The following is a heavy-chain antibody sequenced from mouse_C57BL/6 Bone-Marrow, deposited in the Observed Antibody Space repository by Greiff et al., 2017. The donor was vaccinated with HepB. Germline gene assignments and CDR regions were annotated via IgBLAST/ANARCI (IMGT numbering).Heavy chain of an antibody. D-gene: IGHD1-1*01. CDR3: ARAPYGSSEAWFAY. CDR2: ISDGGSYT. V-gene: IGHV5-4*01. Sequence: EVQLVESGGGLVKPGGSLKLSCAASGFTFSSYAMSWVRQTPEKRLEWVATISDGGSYTYYPDNLKGRFTISRDNAKNNLYLQMSHLKSEDTAMYYCARAPYGSSEAWFAYWGQGTLVTVSA. CDR1: GFTFSSYA. J-gene: IGHJ3*01.